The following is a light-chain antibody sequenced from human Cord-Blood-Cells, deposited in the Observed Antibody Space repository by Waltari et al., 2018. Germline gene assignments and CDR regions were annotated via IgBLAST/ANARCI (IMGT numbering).Light chain of an antibody. Sequence: QSALTQPASVSGSPGQSITISCTGTSSDVGGYNYVSWYQQHPGQAPKLMIYDVSKRPSGVSNLFSGSKSGNTASLTISGLQAEDEADYYCSSYAGSSTWVFGGGTKLTVL. CDR3: SSYAGSSTWV. CDR1: SSDVGGYNY. CDR2: DVS. J-gene: IGLJ3*02. V-gene: IGLV2-14*01.